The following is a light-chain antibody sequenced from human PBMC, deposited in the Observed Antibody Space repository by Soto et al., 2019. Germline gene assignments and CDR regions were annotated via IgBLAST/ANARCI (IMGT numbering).Light chain of an antibody. V-gene: IGKV1-12*01. CDR1: QDVRTW. CDR2: AAT. J-gene: IGKJ3*01. Sequence: IQMTQFPSSVSASVGDRVTITCRASQDVRTWLAWYQQRPGKAPKVLIHAATILQSGVPSRFSGSGAGTDFTLTTNNLQPDDFATYYCQQVDNFPLTFGPGTKVD. CDR3: QQVDNFPLT.